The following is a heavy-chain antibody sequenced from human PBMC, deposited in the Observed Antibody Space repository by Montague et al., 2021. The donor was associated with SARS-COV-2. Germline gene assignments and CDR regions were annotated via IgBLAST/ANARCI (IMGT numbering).Heavy chain of an antibody. D-gene: IGHD3-22*01. Sequence: SETLSLTCTVSGGSISSYYWSWIRQPPGKELEWIGYIYYSGSTNYNPSLKSRVTISVDTSKNQFSLRLSSVTAADTAVYYCARGPQEYRITMIVVDYWYFDLWGRGTLVTVSS. V-gene: IGHV4-59*01. CDR1: GGSISSYY. J-gene: IGHJ2*01. CDR3: ARGPQEYRITMIVVDYWYFDL. CDR2: IYYSGST.